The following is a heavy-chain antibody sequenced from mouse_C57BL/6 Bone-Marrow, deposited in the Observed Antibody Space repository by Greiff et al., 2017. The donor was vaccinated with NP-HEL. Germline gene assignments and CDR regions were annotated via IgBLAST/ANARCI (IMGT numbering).Heavy chain of an antibody. CDR1: GYTFTDYE. V-gene: IGHV1-15*01. CDR2: IDPETGGT. D-gene: IGHD4-1*01. J-gene: IGHJ2*01. Sequence: VQLVESGAELVRPGASVTLSCKASGYTFTDYEMHWVKQTPVHGLEWIGAIDPETGGTAYNQKFKGKAILTADKSSSTAYMELRSLTSEDSAVYYCRRLGGYYFDYWGQGTTLTVSS. CDR3: RRLGGYYFDY.